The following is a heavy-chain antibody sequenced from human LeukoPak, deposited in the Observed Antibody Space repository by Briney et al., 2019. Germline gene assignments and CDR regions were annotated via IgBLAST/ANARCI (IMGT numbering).Heavy chain of an antibody. D-gene: IGHD6-19*01. CDR1: GGTFSSYA. CDR2: IIPIFGTA. V-gene: IGHV1-69*13. Sequence: GASVKVSCKASGGTFSSYAISWVRQAPGQGLEWMGGIIPIFGTANYAQKFQGRVTITADESTSTAYMEPSSLRSEDTAVYYCAREGGAGPSGYYFDYWGQGTLVTVSS. CDR3: AREGGAGPSGYYFDY. J-gene: IGHJ4*02.